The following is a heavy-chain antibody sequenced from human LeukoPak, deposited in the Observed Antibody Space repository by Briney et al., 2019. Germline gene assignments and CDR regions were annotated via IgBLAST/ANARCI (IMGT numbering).Heavy chain of an antibody. CDR3: ARVDYYGSGSYMIY. J-gene: IGHJ4*02. CDR1: GFTFSSYG. Sequence: PGGSLRLSCAASGFTFSSYGMHWVRQAPGKGLEWVAVISYDGSNKYYADSVKGRFTISRDNAKNSLYLQMNSLRAEDTAVYYCARVDYYGSGSYMIYWGQGTLVTVSS. V-gene: IGHV3-30*03. CDR2: ISYDGSNK. D-gene: IGHD3-10*01.